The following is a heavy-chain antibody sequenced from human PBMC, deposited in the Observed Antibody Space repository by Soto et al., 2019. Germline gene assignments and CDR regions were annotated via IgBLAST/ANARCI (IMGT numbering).Heavy chain of an antibody. J-gene: IGHJ4*02. D-gene: IGHD6-13*01. CDR1: GFTFSSYE. V-gene: IGHV3-48*03. Sequence: PGGSLRLSCAASGFTFSSYEMNWVRQAPGKGLECVSYISSSGSTIYYADSVKGRFTISRDNAKNSLYLQMNSLRAEDTAVYYCAREGTHSSSWSDFFDYWGQGTLVTVSS. CDR2: ISSSGSTI. CDR3: AREGTHSSSWSDFFDY.